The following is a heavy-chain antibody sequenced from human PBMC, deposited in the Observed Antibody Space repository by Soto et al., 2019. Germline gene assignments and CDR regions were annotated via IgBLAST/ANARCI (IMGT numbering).Heavy chain of an antibody. CDR2: IYYSGST. CDR3: ARRWGGTFDD. J-gene: IGHJ4*02. CDR1: GGSISSYY. D-gene: IGHD2-21*01. V-gene: IGHV4-59*01. Sequence: SETLSLTCTVSGGSISSYYWSWFRQPPGKGLEWIGYIYYSGSTNYNPSLKSRVTISVDTSKNQFSLKLSSVTAADTAVYYCARRWGGTFDDWGQGTLVTVSS.